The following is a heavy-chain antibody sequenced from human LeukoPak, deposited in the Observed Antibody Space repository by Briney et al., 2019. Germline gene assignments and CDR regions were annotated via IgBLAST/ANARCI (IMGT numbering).Heavy chain of an antibody. Sequence: SETLSLTCAVYGGSFSGYYWSWICQPPGKGLEWIGEINHSGSTNYNPSLMSRVTISVDTSKNQFSLKLSSVTAADTAVYYCARVRPIAVPAATGDYWGQGTLVTVSS. CDR2: INHSGST. CDR3: ARVRPIAVPAATGDY. D-gene: IGHD2-2*01. CDR1: GGSFSGYY. V-gene: IGHV4-34*01. J-gene: IGHJ4*02.